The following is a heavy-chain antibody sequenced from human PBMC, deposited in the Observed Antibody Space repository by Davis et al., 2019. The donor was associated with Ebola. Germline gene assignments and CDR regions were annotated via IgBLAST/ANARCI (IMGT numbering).Heavy chain of an antibody. J-gene: IGHJ4*02. D-gene: IGHD3-3*01. CDR2: IYYSGST. CDR3: ARGRYDFWSGYYRGPFDY. CDR1: GGSISNGDYY. Sequence: MPSETLSLTCTVSGGSISNGDYYWSWFRQPPGKGLEWIGFIYYSGSTNYNPSLKSRVTISVDTSKNQFSLKLSSVTAADTAVYYCARGRYDFWSGYYRGPFDYWGQGTLVTVSS. V-gene: IGHV4-30-4*01.